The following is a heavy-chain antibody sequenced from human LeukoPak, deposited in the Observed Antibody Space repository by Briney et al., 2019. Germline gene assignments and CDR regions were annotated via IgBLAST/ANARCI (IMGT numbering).Heavy chain of an antibody. CDR2: IYSVGST. J-gene: IGHJ6*02. D-gene: IGHD4-17*01. CDR1: GFTVSSNY. CDR3: ARDRRAVTTLGWPFPYYGMDV. Sequence: GGSLRLSCAASGFTVSSNYMRWVRQAPGKGLEWVSLIYSVGSTYYADSVEGRFSISRENSKNTLYLQMNRLRAEDTAVYDCARDRRAVTTLGWPFPYYGMDVWGQGTTVTVSS. V-gene: IGHV3-66*01.